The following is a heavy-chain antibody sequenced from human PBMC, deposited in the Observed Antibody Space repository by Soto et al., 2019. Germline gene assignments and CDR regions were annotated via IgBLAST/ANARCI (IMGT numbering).Heavy chain of an antibody. D-gene: IGHD2-21*02. Sequence: PSETLSLTCGVSGGTVASSPWWSWVRQSPGRGLEWIGNVYHTGDTNFNPSLQSRVTFSVDKSNNQFSLRLTSVPAADTAVYFCAREIVTAGGNNYFDPWGPGILVTVSS. CDR3: AREIVTAGGNNYFDP. CDR2: VYHTGDT. V-gene: IGHV4-4*02. J-gene: IGHJ5*02. CDR1: GGTVASSPW.